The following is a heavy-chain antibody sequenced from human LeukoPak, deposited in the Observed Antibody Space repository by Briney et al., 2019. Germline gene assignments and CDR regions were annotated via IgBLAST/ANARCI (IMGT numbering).Heavy chain of an antibody. Sequence: PSETLSLTCTVSGGSISSYYWSWIRQPPGKGLEWIGYIYYSGSTNYNPSLKSRVTISVDTSKNQFSLKLSSVTAADTAVYYCARLYSSSWYGAWFDPWGQGTLVTVSS. D-gene: IGHD6-13*01. J-gene: IGHJ5*02. CDR2: IYYSGST. CDR3: ARLYSSSWYGAWFDP. V-gene: IGHV4-59*08. CDR1: GGSISSYY.